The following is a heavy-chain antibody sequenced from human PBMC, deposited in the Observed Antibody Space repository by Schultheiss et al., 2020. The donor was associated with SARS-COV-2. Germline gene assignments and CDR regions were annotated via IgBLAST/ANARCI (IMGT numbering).Heavy chain of an antibody. CDR2: ISYDGSNK. Sequence: GGSLRLSCAASGFSFSSCGMHWVRQAPGKGLEWVAVISYDGSNKYYADSVKGRFTISRDNAKTSLYLQMNSLRAEDTAVYYCARVGLEVEPQDNYYHGMDVWGQGTTVTVSS. CDR1: GFSFSSCG. J-gene: IGHJ6*02. V-gene: IGHV3-30*03. CDR3: ARVGLEVEPQDNYYHGMDV. D-gene: IGHD1-1*01.